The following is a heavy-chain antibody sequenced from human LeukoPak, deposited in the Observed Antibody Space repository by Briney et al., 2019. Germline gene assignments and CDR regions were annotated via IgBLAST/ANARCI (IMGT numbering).Heavy chain of an antibody. J-gene: IGHJ4*02. V-gene: IGHV4-61*02. CDR1: GGSISSGSYY. CDR3: ARDFGIAARPYDY. Sequence: SQTLSLTCTVSGGSISSGSYYWSWIRQPAGKGLEWIGRIYTSGSTNYNPSLKSRVTISVDTSKNQFSLKLSSVTAADTAVYYCARDFGIAARPYDYWGQGTLVTVSS. D-gene: IGHD6-6*01. CDR2: IYTSGST.